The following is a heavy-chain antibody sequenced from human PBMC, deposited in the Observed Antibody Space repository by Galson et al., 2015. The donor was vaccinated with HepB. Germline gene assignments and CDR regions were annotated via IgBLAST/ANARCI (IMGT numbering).Heavy chain of an antibody. CDR1: GFSARNYW. Sequence: SLRLSCAASGFSARNYWMNWVRQAPGKGPEWVSVINNRDGGTEYADSVKGRFIISRDNSKKPLYLQMNSLRAEDTAVYYCAKDILPYGSDVCGQGAAVAAAS. CDR3: AKDILPYGSDV. J-gene: IGHJ6*02. CDR2: INNRDGGT. V-gene: IGHV3-66*01. D-gene: IGHD3-10*01.